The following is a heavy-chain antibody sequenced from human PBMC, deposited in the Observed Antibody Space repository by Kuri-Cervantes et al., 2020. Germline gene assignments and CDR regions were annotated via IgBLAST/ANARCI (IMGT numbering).Heavy chain of an antibody. CDR2: IGTAGDT. J-gene: IGHJ4*02. D-gene: IGHD1-20*01. Sequence: GGSLRLSCAASGFTFSSYWMHWVRQATGKGLEWVSAIGTAGDTYYPGSVKGRFTISRENAKNSLYLQMNSLRAGDTAVYYCARGPITGNRFDYWGQGTLVTVSS. V-gene: IGHV3-13*01. CDR1: GFTFSSYW. CDR3: ARGPITGNRFDY.